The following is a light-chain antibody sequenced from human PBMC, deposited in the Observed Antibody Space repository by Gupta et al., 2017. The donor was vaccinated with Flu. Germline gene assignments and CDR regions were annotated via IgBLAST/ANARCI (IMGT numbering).Light chain of an antibody. CDR3: MQFTHWPHT. CDR2: KAS. J-gene: IGKJ2*01. CDR1: QSLVLSDGSTN. V-gene: IGKV2-30*02. Sequence: DVVMTQSPLSLPVTLGQPASISCRSRQSLVLSDGSTNLNWFQQRPGQSPRLLIYKASNRESGVPDRFSASGSGTDFILKISRVETEDVGVYYCMQFTHWPHTFGQGTKLELK.